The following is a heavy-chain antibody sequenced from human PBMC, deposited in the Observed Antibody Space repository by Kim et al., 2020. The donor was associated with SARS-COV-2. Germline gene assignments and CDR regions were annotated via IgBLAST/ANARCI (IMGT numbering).Heavy chain of an antibody. J-gene: IGHJ4*02. V-gene: IGHV3-11*06. CDR2: ISSSSSYT. CDR1: GFTFSDYY. CDR3: ARGGGITMVRGVEPFDY. D-gene: IGHD3-10*01. Sequence: GGSLRLSCAASGFTFSDYYMSWIRQAPGKGLEWVSYISSSSSYTNYADSVKGRFTISRDNAKNSLYLQMNSLRAEDTAVYYCARGGGITMVRGVEPFDYWGQGTLVTVSS.